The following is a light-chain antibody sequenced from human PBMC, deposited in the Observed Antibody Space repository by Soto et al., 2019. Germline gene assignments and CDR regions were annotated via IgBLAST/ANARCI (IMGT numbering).Light chain of an antibody. Sequence: QSALTQPASVSGSPGQSITISCTGTTSAVGGYNYVSWYQQQPGKAPKFMIYDVSNRPSGVSNRFSGSKSGNTASLTISGLQAEDDADYYCTSYTTSNTRQIVFGTGTKLTVL. CDR1: TSAVGGYNY. V-gene: IGLV2-14*01. J-gene: IGLJ1*01. CDR2: DVS. CDR3: TSYTTSNTRQIV.